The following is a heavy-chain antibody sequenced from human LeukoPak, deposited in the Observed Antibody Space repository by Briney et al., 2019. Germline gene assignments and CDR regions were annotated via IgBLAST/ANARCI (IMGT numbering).Heavy chain of an antibody. V-gene: IGHV4-39*07. CDR1: GGSISSSSYY. D-gene: IGHD3-3*01. CDR3: TRSPIDYDFWSGREVYYFDY. Sequence: SETLSLTCTVSGGSISSSSYYWGWIRQPPGKGLEWIGSVYHSGSTYYNPSLKSRVTISVDTSKNQFSLKLSSVTAEDTAVYYCTRSPIDYDFWSGREVYYFDYWGQGTLVTVSS. J-gene: IGHJ4*02. CDR2: VYHSGST.